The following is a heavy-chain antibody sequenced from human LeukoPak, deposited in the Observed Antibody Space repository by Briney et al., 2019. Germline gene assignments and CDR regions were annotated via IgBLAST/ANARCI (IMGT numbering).Heavy chain of an antibody. CDR2: INSSGNTI. CDR1: EFTFTSYE. CDR3: ARGPSIAARYDAFDI. J-gene: IGHJ3*02. Sequence: PGGSLRLSCAASEFTFTSYELNWVRQAPGRGLEWVSYINSSGNTISYADSVKGRFTISRDNAKNSLYLQVISLRAEDTAVYYCARGPSIAARYDAFDIWGQGTMVTVPS. D-gene: IGHD6-6*01. V-gene: IGHV3-48*03.